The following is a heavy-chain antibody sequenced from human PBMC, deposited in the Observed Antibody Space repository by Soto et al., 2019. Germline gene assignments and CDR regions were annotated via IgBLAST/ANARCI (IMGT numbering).Heavy chain of an antibody. CDR3: ARDRGYSSGMDV. J-gene: IGHJ6*02. CDR1: GGSISSSSYY. CDR2: IYYSGST. V-gene: IGHV4-39*02. Sequence: SETLSLTCTVSGGSISSSSYYWGWIRQPPGKGLEWIGSIYYSGSTYYNPSLKSRVTISVDTSKNQFSLKLSSVTAADTAVYYCARDRGYSSGMDVWGQGTTVTVSS. D-gene: IGHD6-13*01.